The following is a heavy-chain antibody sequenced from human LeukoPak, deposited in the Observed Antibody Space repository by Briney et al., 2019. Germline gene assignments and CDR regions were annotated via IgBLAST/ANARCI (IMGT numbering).Heavy chain of an antibody. Sequence: EASVKVSCKASGGTFSSYAISWVRQAPGQGLGWMGGIIPIFGTANYAQKFQGRVTITADESTSTAYMELSSLRSEDTAVYYCASTSSSWYYFDYWGQGTLVTVSS. CDR1: GGTFSSYA. CDR3: ASTSSSWYYFDY. D-gene: IGHD6-13*01. CDR2: IIPIFGTA. V-gene: IGHV1-69*13. J-gene: IGHJ4*02.